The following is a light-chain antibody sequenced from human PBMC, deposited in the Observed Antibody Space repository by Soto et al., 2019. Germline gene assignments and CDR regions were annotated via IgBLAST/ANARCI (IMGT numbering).Light chain of an antibody. Sequence: DIQLTQSPSFLSASVGDRVTITCRASQGISSYLAWYQQKPGKAPKLLIYAASTLQSGVPSRFSGSGSGTEFTLTVSSLQPDDDATYYCQHLDSYSTFGQGTRLEIK. CDR2: AAS. V-gene: IGKV1-9*01. CDR3: QHLDSYST. J-gene: IGKJ5*01. CDR1: QGISSY.